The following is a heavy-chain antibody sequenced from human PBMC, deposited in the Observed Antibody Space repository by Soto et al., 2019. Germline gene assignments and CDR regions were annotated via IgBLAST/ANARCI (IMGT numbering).Heavy chain of an antibody. J-gene: IGHJ6*02. Sequence: LRLSCEASGFTFSRVSMNWVRQVPGKGLEWVASISSGSSDTWYADSVKGRFIISRDNAQNSLFLQMNTLRPEDTAVYFCARDSKNRQEGMDVWGQGTTVTVSS. D-gene: IGHD4-4*01. V-gene: IGHV3-21*01. CDR3: ARDSKNRQEGMDV. CDR2: ISSGSSDT. CDR1: GFTFSRVS.